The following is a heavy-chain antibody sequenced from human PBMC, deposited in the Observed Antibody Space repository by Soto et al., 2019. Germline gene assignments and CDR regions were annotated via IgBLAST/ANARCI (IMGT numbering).Heavy chain of an antibody. J-gene: IGHJ4*02. CDR3: ARNYYDSSDRDFLDY. V-gene: IGHV1-2*02. D-gene: IGHD3-22*01. Sequence: QVQLVQSGAEVTRPGASVTVSCKASGYTFTSYYIHWVRQAPGQGLEWMGWINPITGGTNYAPKFQGRVTMTRYTSITTAYMELSRLRSDDTSVYYCARNYYDSSDRDFLDYWGQGTPVTVSS. CDR2: INPITGGT. CDR1: GYTFTSYY.